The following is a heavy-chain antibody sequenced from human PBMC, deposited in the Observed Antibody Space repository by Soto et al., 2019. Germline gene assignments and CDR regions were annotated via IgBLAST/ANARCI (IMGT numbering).Heavy chain of an antibody. CDR1: GYSFTSYW. D-gene: IGHD4-17*01. CDR2: IIPILGIA. V-gene: IGHV1-69*04. J-gene: IGHJ4*02. Sequence: KISCKGSGYSFTSYWIGWVRQAPGQGLEWMGRIIPILGIANYAQKFQGRVTITADKSTSTAYMELSSLRSEDTAVYYCARVKSYGDPIDYWGQGTLVTVSS. CDR3: ARVKSYGDPIDY.